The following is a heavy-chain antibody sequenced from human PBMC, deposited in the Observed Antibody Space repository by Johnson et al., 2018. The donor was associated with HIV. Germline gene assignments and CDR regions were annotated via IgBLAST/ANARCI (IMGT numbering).Heavy chain of an antibody. V-gene: IGHV3-66*02. CDR1: GFTVSSNY. CDR3: ARGSRYTYDNDDVYLLQAFDI. J-gene: IGHJ3*02. CDR2: IYSGGST. D-gene: IGHD3-16*01. Sequence: VQLVESGGGVVQPGRSLRLSCAASGFTVSSNYMSWVRQAPGKGLEWVSVIYSGGSTYYADSVKGRFTISRDNSKNTLYLQMNSLRAEDAAVYYCARGSRYTYDNDDVYLLQAFDIWGQGTMVTVSS.